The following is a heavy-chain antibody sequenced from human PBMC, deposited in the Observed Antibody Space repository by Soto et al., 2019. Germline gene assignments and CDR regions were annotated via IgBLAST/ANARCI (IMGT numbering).Heavy chain of an antibody. CDR3: AKARPFPYCGGDCSYY. Sequence: GGSLRLSCAASGFTSSSYAMSWVRQAPGKGLEWVSAISGSGGSTYYADSVKGRFTISRDNSKNTLYLQMNSLRAEDTAVYYCAKARPFPYCGGDCSYYWGQGTLVTVSS. D-gene: IGHD2-21*02. J-gene: IGHJ4*02. CDR2: ISGSGGST. CDR1: GFTSSSYA. V-gene: IGHV3-23*01.